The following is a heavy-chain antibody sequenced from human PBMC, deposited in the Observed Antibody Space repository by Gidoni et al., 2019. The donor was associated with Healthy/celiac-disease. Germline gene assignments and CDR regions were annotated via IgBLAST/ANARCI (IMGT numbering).Heavy chain of an antibody. CDR3: ARGKVGVDAFDI. J-gene: IGHJ3*02. Sequence: QVQLQQWGAGLLTPSETLSLNCADYGESFSGYYWSWIRQPPGKGREWIGEINHIGTTNYNPSLKSRVTISVDMSKKQFPLKLSSVTAADTAVYYCARGKVGVDAFDIWGQGTMVTVSS. CDR2: INHIGTT. D-gene: IGHD2-15*01. CDR1: GESFSGYY. V-gene: IGHV4-34*01.